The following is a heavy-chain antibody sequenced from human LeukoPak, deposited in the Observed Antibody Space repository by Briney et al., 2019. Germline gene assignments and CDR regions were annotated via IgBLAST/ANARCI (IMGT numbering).Heavy chain of an antibody. Sequence: GGSLRLPCAASGFTFSSYCMNWGRQAPGKGLEWVSYISSSSTTIYYADSVKGRFTISRDNAKNSLFLQMNSLRDEDTAVYYCARASLAAALSPIDYWGQGTLATVSS. J-gene: IGHJ4*02. V-gene: IGHV3-48*02. CDR3: ARASLAAALSPIDY. CDR1: GFTFSSYC. D-gene: IGHD6-13*01. CDR2: ISSSSTTI.